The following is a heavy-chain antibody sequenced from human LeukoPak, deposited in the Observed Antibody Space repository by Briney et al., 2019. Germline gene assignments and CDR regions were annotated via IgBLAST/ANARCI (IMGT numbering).Heavy chain of an antibody. CDR3: ARLSPTIFGVVIKYYFDY. V-gene: IGHV4-39*01. D-gene: IGHD3-3*01. CDR2: IYYSGST. Sequence: SETLSLTCTVSGGSISSSSYYWGWIRQPPGKGLEWIGYIYYSGSTYYNPSLKSRVTISVDTSKNQFSLKLSSVTAADTAVYYCARLSPTIFGVVIKYYFDYWGQGTLVTVSS. CDR1: GGSISSSSYY. J-gene: IGHJ4*02.